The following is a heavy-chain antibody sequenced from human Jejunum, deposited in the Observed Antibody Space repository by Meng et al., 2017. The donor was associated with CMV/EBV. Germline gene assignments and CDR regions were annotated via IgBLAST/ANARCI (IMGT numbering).Heavy chain of an antibody. CDR2: LPPRTGGT. CDR1: GYTFTDNV. Sequence: VSCKASGYTFTDNVIHWVRQAPGHGLEWMGWLPPRTGGTFYAQNFQGRVTMTGDTSISTVYMELRRLTSDDTAVYYCARHGNYLDVWGQGTTVTVSS. J-gene: IGHJ6*02. CDR3: ARHGNYLDV. D-gene: IGHD3-3*01. V-gene: IGHV1-2*02.